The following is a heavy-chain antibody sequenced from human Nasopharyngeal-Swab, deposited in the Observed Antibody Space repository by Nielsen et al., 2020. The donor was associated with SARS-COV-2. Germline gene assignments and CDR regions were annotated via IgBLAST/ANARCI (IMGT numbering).Heavy chain of an antibody. CDR2: MNPNSGNT. Sequence: ASVKVSCKASGYTFTSYDINWVRQATGQGLEWMGWMNPNSGNTGYAQKFQGRVTMTRNTSISTAYMELSSLRSEDTAVYYCARAGGGYGDEIYYYYGMDAWGQGTTVTVSS. D-gene: IGHD4-17*01. CDR1: GYTFTSYD. V-gene: IGHV1-8*01. J-gene: IGHJ6*02. CDR3: ARAGGGYGDEIYYYYGMDA.